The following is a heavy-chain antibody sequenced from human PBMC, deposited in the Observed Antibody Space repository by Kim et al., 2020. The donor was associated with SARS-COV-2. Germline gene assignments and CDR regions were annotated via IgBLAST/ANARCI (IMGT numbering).Heavy chain of an antibody. J-gene: IGHJ6*02. CDR1: GFTFSSYS. V-gene: IGHV3-30-3*01. CDR3: ARDSYCSSTSCYLVYYGRDV. Sequence: GGSLRLSCAASGFTFSSYSMHWVRQAPGKGLEWVAVVSDDGSNKIYADSVKGRFTISRDNTKNTLYLQMNSLRAEDTAVYYCARDSYCSSTSCYLVYYGRDVWGQGPTVTVPS. CDR2: VSDDGSNK. D-gene: IGHD2-2*01.